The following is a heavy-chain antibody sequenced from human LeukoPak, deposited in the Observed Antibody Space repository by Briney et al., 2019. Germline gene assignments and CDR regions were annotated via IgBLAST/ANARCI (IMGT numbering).Heavy chain of an antibody. J-gene: IGHJ6*02. V-gene: IGHV3-23*01. CDR3: AKCCPMDV. CDR2: ISGSGGST. D-gene: IGHD4/OR15-4a*01. Sequence: QPGGSLRLSCAASGFTFSNYVMSWVRQAPGKGLEWVSEISGSGGSTHYTDSVKGRFTISRDNSKNTLYLQMNSLRPEDTAVYYCAKCCPMDVWGQGTTVTVSS. CDR1: GFTFSNYV.